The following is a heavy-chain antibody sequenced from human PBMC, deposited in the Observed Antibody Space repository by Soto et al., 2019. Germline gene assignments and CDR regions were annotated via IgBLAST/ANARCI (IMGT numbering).Heavy chain of an antibody. CDR3: ARDVMVPGHYYYAMDV. CDR1: GFPSRSYW. CDR2: IKQDGSEK. J-gene: IGHJ6*02. D-gene: IGHD3-10*01. V-gene: IGHV3-7*03. Sequence: GGSLRLSCAASGFPSRSYWMSWVRQAPGKGLEWVANIKQDGSEKHYVDPVKGRFTISRDNAKNSVYLQMDSLTAEDTAVYYCARDVMVPGHYYYAMDVWGQGTTVTVSS.